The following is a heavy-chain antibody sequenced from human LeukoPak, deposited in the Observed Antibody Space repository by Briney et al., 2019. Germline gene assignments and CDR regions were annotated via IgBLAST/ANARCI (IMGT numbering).Heavy chain of an antibody. V-gene: IGHV3-7*03. CDR2: LNLDGSDK. Sequence: GGSLRLSCVVSGFTFSESWMSWVRQAPGKGLGWVASLNLDGSDKYYVDSVKGRFIISRDNAKNSLYLQMNTLRADDTAVYYCARDGFGTGSNWGQGTLVTVSS. CDR3: ARDGFGTGSN. CDR1: GFTFSESW. D-gene: IGHD3-16*01. J-gene: IGHJ4*02.